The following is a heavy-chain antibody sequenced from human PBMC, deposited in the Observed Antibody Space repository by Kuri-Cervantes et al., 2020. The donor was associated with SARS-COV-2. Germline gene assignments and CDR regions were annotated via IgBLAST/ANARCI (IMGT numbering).Heavy chain of an antibody. J-gene: IGHJ4*02. CDR1: GFTFDDYA. Sequence: SLKISCAASGFTFDDYAMHWVRQAPGKGLEWVSGISWNSGSKGYADSVKGRFNISRDNAKNSLYLQMNSLRAEDTAVYYCAREEVYYDSSGPDYWGQGTLVTVSS. CDR3: AREEVYYDSSGPDY. D-gene: IGHD3-22*01. CDR2: ISWNSGSK. V-gene: IGHV3-9*01.